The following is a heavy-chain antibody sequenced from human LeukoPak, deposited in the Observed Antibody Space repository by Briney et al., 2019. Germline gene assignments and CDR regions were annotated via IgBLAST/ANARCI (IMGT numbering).Heavy chain of an antibody. CDR1: GFTFSSYG. CDR3: AKRDYFGSVDSYYAMDV. Sequence: PGRSLRLSCAASGFTFSSYGMHWVRQAPGKGLEWVGVISYDGNNKYYGDSVEGRFTISRDNSKNTLYLQMNSLGAEDTAVYYCAKRDYFGSVDSYYAMDVWGQGTTVTVSS. D-gene: IGHD3-10*01. J-gene: IGHJ6*02. V-gene: IGHV3-30*18. CDR2: ISYDGNNK.